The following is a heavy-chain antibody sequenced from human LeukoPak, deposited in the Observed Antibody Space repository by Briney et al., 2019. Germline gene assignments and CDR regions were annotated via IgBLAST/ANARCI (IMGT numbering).Heavy chain of an antibody. V-gene: IGHV4-59*01. D-gene: IGHD4-17*01. CDR2: ISYSGST. CDR1: GGSISPYY. Sequence: PSETLSLTCAVSGGSISPYYWMWIRQPPGKGLEWIGYISYSGSTSFNPSLESRVTISLDTSTNQVSLKLRSVTAADTAVYYCARAGSYRLTTTLWGQGTLVTVSS. CDR3: ARAGSYRLTTTL. J-gene: IGHJ4*02.